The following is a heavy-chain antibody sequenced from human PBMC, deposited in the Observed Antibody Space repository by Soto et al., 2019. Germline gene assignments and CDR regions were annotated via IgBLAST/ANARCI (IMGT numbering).Heavy chain of an antibody. J-gene: IGHJ6*02. CDR1: GYTFTGYY. Sequence: ASVKVSCKASGYTFTGYYMHWVRQAPGQGLEWMGWINPNSGGTNYAQKFQGRVTMTRDTSISTAYMELSRLRSDDTAVYYCARGPELAQTPYCYYGMDVWGQGTTVTVSS. CDR3: ARGPELAQTPYCYYGMDV. V-gene: IGHV1-2*02. CDR2: INPNSGGT.